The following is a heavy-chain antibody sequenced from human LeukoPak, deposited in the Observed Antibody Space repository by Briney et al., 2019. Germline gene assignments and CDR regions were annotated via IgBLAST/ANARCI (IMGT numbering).Heavy chain of an antibody. CDR1: DFNFMSYS. D-gene: IGHD6-13*01. Sequence: GGSLRLSCVASDFNFMSYSMQWVRQAPVKGLQWVAAISYDGSNIFYEDSVKGRFTISRDNSKSTLYLQMNSLTVEDTAVYYCAKSPRSAADNWFDPWGQGTLVTVSS. J-gene: IGHJ5*02. V-gene: IGHV3-30*04. CDR2: ISYDGSNI. CDR3: AKSPRSAADNWFDP.